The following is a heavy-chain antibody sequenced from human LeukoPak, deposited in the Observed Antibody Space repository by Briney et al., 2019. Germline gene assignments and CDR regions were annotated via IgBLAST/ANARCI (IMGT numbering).Heavy chain of an antibody. Sequence: GGSLRLSCAASGFSFDDYGLTWVRRAPGKGLECVSGINWNGDSTDYADSVKGRFTITRDNAKNTLYLQMNSLRADDTALYYCARDLRVVITGSFDSWGQGTLVTVSS. D-gene: IGHD3-22*01. CDR3: ARDLRVVITGSFDS. J-gene: IGHJ4*02. V-gene: IGHV3-20*04. CDR1: GFSFDDYG. CDR2: INWNGDST.